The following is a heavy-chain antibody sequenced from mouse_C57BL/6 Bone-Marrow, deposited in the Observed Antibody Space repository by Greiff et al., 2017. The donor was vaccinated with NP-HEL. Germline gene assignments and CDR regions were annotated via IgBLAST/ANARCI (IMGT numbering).Heavy chain of an antibody. Sequence: EVQRVESGGGLVQSGRSLRLSCATSGFTFSDFYMEWVRQAPGKGLEWIAASRNKANDYTTKYSASVKGRFIVSRDTSQSILYLQMNALRAEDTAIYYCARDARAEGYWGQGTTLTVSS. V-gene: IGHV7-1*01. D-gene: IGHD3-3*01. CDR1: GFTFSDFY. J-gene: IGHJ2*01. CDR2: SRNKANDYTT. CDR3: ARDARAEGY.